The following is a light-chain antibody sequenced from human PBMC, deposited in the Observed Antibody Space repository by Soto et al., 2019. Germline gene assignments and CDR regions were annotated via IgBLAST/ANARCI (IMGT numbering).Light chain of an antibody. Sequence: EVVLTQSPGTLSLSPGQRATLSCRSSQSVNGNQLAWYQQKPGQAPRLLIYGASSRATGIPDRFSGSGSGTGFTLTITRLEPEDFAVYFCQQYASSPQTFGLGTKVEIK. V-gene: IGKV3-20*01. CDR3: QQYASSPQT. CDR2: GAS. J-gene: IGKJ1*01. CDR1: QSVNGNQ.